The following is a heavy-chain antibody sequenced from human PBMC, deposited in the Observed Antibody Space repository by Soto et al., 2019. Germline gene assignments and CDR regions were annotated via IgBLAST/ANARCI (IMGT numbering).Heavy chain of an antibody. D-gene: IGHD2-21*02. CDR2: IQQDGVGG. V-gene: IGHV3-7*03. CDR3: ARDHLILPAHDFFYGSDV. J-gene: IGHJ6*02. Sequence: GGSLRLSCEVSGFTFSMYSMSWVRQSPGKGLEWVAKIQQDGVGGHYADSVKGRFIISRDNDKNSLHLQLNNLRAEDTAVYYCARDHLILPAHDFFYGSDVWGRGATVTVSS. CDR1: GFTFSMYS.